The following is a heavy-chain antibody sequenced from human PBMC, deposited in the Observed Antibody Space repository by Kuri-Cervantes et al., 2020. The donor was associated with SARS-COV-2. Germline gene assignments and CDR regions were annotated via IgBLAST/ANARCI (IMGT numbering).Heavy chain of an antibody. Sequence: GESLKISCAASGFTFSSYGMHWVRQAPGKGLEWVANIKQDGSEKYYVDSVKVRFTISRDNAKNSLYLQMNSLRAEDTAVYYCARGSLRFLEWLSHPEENFDYWGQGTLVTVSS. V-gene: IGHV3-7*01. D-gene: IGHD3-3*01. CDR3: ARGSLRFLEWLSHPEENFDY. J-gene: IGHJ4*02. CDR1: GFTFSSYG. CDR2: IKQDGSEK.